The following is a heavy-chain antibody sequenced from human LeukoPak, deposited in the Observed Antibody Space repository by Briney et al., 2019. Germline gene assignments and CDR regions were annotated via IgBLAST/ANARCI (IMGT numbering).Heavy chain of an antibody. Sequence: GRSLRLSCAASRFTFSSYAMHWVRQAPGKGLEGVAVISYDGSNKYYADSVKGRFTISRDNSKNTLYLQMNSLRAEDTAVYYCARPYYSYYYDSSGFQHWGQGTLVTVSS. D-gene: IGHD3-22*01. CDR1: RFTFSSYA. J-gene: IGHJ1*01. CDR3: ARPYYSYYYDSSGFQH. V-gene: IGHV3-30*04. CDR2: ISYDGSNK.